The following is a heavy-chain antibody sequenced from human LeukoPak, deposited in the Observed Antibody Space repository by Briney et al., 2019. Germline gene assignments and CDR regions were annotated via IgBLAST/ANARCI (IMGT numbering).Heavy chain of an antibody. CDR1: GGSISSYY. V-gene: IGHV4-4*07. CDR2: IYTSGST. D-gene: IGHD3-22*01. J-gene: IGHJ1*01. CDR3: ARPTYDSSDYEYFQH. Sequence: SETLSLTCTVSGGSISSYYWSWIRQPAGKGLEWIGRIYTSGSTNYNPSLKGRVTMSVDTSKNQFSLKLSSVTAADTAVYYCARPTYDSSDYEYFQHWGQGTLVTVSS.